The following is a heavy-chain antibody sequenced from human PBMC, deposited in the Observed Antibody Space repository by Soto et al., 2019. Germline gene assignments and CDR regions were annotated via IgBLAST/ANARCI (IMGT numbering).Heavy chain of an antibody. Sequence: SETLSLTCTVSGGSISSSSYYWGWIRQPPGKGLEWIGSIYYSGSTYYNPSLKSRVTISVDTSKNQFSLKLSSVTAADTAVYYWARQGRVDGVDVWGQGTTVTVSS. CDR1: GGSISSSSYY. CDR2: IYYSGST. J-gene: IGHJ6*02. CDR3: ARQGRVDGVDV. V-gene: IGHV4-39*01.